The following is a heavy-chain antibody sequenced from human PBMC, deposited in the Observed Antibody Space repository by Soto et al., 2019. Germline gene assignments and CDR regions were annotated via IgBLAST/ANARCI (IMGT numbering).Heavy chain of an antibody. D-gene: IGHD6-19*01. Sequence: QITLEESGPALVKPTQTLTLTCTFSGFSLNTRAVGVGWIRQPPGKALEWLAFIYWDDNKYYSPSLKSRLTITKDTSKNQVVLTMTNTGPVDTATYCCAHGAGWLFDYWGQGTQVTVSS. V-gene: IGHV2-5*02. J-gene: IGHJ4*02. CDR3: AHGAGWLFDY. CDR1: GFSLNTRAVG. CDR2: IYWDDNK.